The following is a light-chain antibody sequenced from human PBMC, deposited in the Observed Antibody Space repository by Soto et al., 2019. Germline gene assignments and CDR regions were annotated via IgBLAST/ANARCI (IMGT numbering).Light chain of an antibody. CDR3: QQYGSSGT. CDR1: QSISSY. Sequence: DIQMTQSPSSLSASVGDRVTITCRASQSISSYLNWYQQKPGKAPKLLIYAASSLQSGVPSRFSGSGSGTAFTLTISSLQPEDFAVYYCQQYGSSGTFGQGTKVDIK. V-gene: IGKV1-39*01. CDR2: AAS. J-gene: IGKJ1*01.